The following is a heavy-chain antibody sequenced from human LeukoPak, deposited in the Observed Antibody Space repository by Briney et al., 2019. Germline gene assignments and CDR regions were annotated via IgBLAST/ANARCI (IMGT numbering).Heavy chain of an antibody. CDR1: GFTFTDYW. J-gene: IGHJ4*02. Sequence: GGSLRLSCAASGFTFTDYWMHWVRQAPGKGLVWVSIINTDTRGTYYADSVKGRFTISRDNSKNTLYLQMNSLRAEDTAVCYCARDRGSYFSFDYWGQGTLVTVSS. V-gene: IGHV3-74*01. CDR2: INTDTRGT. D-gene: IGHD1-26*01. CDR3: ARDRGSYFSFDY.